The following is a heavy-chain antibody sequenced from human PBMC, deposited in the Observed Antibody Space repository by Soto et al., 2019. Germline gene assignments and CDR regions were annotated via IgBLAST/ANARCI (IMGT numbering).Heavy chain of an antibody. D-gene: IGHD6-6*01. Sequence: PSETLSLTCTVSGGSIGSGGYYWSWIRQHPGKGLEWIGYIYYSGSTYYNPSLKSRVTISVDTSKNQFSLKLSSVTAADTAVYYCAMTREEIAARPYYYYYMDVWGKGTTVTVSS. CDR3: AMTREEIAARPYYYYYMDV. CDR1: GGSIGSGGYY. V-gene: IGHV4-31*03. J-gene: IGHJ6*03. CDR2: IYYSGST.